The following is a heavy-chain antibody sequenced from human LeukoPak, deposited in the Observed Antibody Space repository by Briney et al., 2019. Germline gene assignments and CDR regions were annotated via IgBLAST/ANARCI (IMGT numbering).Heavy chain of an antibody. V-gene: IGHV1-69*04. CDR3: ARVAEYDSSGYRFDY. CDR1: GGTFSSYA. Sequence: ASVKVYCKASGGTFSSYAISWVRQAPGQGLEWMGRIIPIFGIANYAQKFQGRVTIAADKSTSTAYMELSSLRSEDTAVYYCARVAEYDSSGYRFDYWGQGTLVTVSS. J-gene: IGHJ4*02. CDR2: IIPIFGIA. D-gene: IGHD3-22*01.